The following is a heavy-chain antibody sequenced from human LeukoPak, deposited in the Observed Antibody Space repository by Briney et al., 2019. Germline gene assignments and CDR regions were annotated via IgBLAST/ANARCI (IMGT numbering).Heavy chain of an antibody. CDR3: ARAKYNSGWYLDY. Sequence: RSSETLSLTCTLSGGSISSGDYYWTWIRQHPGKGLEWIGYIHYSGSTYYNPSLKSRLTISVDTSKNQFSLKVSSVTAADTAVYYCARAKYNSGWYLDYWGQGTLVTVSS. CDR1: GGSISSGDYY. J-gene: IGHJ4*02. CDR2: IHYSGST. D-gene: IGHD6-19*01. V-gene: IGHV4-31*03.